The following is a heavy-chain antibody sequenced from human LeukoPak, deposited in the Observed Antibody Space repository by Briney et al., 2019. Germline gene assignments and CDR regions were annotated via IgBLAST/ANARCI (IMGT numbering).Heavy chain of an antibody. D-gene: IGHD2-2*02. CDR2: IYYSGST. CDR1: GGSISSYY. Sequence: SETLSLTCTVSGGSISSYYWSWIRQPPGKGLEWIGYIYYSGSTSYNPSLKSRVTISVDTSENQFSLKLSSVTAADTAVYYCARDESGAIGDYFDYWGQGTLVTVSS. J-gene: IGHJ4*02. CDR3: ARDESGAIGDYFDY. V-gene: IGHV4-59*01.